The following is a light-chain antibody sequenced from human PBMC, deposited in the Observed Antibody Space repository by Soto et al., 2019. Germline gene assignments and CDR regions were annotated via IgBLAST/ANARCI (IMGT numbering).Light chain of an antibody. Sequence: QSVLTQPPSLSVDPGQNIIISCTGGGSNIGAGFDVHWYQQLPGTAPKLLISGNTNRPSGVPDRFSGSKSGTSASLVITGLQAEDEADYYCQSYDTGLGGPVVFGGGTKLTVL. CDR2: GNT. V-gene: IGLV1-40*01. J-gene: IGLJ2*01. CDR1: GSNIGAGFD. CDR3: QSYDTGLGGPVV.